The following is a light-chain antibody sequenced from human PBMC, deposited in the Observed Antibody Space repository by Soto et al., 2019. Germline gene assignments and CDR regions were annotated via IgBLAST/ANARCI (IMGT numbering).Light chain of an antibody. J-gene: IGLJ1*01. Sequence: QSVLTQPPSLSGAPGQRVTISCTGSSSNIGAGYDVHWYQRLPGTAPKLLIYGNSNRPSGVPDRFSGSKSGTSASLAITGLQAEDEADYYCQSYDSSLSGYVFGTGTRSPS. CDR1: SSNIGAGYD. CDR3: QSYDSSLSGYV. V-gene: IGLV1-40*01. CDR2: GNS.